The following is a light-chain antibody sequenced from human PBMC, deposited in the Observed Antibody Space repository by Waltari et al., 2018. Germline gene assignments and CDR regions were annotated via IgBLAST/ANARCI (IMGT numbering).Light chain of an antibody. CDR2: DAS. CDR1: QSVFTY. V-gene: IGKV3-11*01. J-gene: IGKJ5*01. Sequence: EIVLTQSPATLSLSSGERATLSCRASQSVFTYLAWYQHKPGQAPRLLIYDASNRATGIPARFSGSGSGTDFTLTISSLEPEDFAVYYCHQRHSWPITFGQGTRLEIK. CDR3: HQRHSWPIT.